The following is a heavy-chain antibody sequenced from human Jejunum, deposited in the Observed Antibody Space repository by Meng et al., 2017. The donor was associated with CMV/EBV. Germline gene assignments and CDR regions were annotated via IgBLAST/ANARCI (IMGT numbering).Heavy chain of an antibody. Sequence: SLKISCAASGFPFNTYAMSWGRQAPGKGLEWVSVIYAGGSSIYYTDSVKGRFTISRDDSKKTLYLQMSSLRVEDTAVYYCAKDQEIWGQGTLVTVSS. J-gene: IGHJ4*02. CDR2: IYAGGSSI. CDR1: GFPFNTYA. V-gene: IGHV3-23*03. D-gene: IGHD5-24*01. CDR3: AKDQEI.